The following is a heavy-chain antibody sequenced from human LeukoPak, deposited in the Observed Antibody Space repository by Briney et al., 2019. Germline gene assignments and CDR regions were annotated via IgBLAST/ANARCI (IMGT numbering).Heavy chain of an antibody. V-gene: IGHV3-20*04. CDR2: INWNSGSI. CDR1: GFTFDDYG. J-gene: IGHJ3*02. D-gene: IGHD1-26*01. Sequence: GGSLRLSCAASGFTFDDYGMSWVRQAPGKGLEWVSGINWNSGSIGYADSVKGRFTISRDNAKNSLYLQMNSLRAEDTALYYCAKASQWESQVPAFDIWGQGTMVTVSS. CDR3: AKASQWESQVPAFDI.